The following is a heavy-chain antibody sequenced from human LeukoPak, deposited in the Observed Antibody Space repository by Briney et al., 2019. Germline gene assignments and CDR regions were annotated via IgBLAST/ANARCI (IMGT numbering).Heavy chain of an antibody. Sequence: SVRVSCKASGGTFSSYAISWVRQAPGQGLEWMGGIIPIFGTANYAQKFQGRVTITTDESTSTAYMELSSLRSEDTAVYYCAREGQPGTVGLDYWGQGTLVTVSS. CDR3: AREGQPGTVGLDY. CDR1: GGTFSSYA. CDR2: IIPIFGTA. D-gene: IGHD1-26*01. J-gene: IGHJ4*02. V-gene: IGHV1-69*05.